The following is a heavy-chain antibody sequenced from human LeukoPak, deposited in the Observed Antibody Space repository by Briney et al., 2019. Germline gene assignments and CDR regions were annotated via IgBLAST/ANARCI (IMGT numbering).Heavy chain of an antibody. D-gene: IGHD2-21*01. V-gene: IGHV3-48*03. CDR3: ARDAIVDGRFDP. CDR2: ISSGGTTI. J-gene: IGHJ5*02. CDR1: GFTFSSFE. Sequence: GGSLRLSCAASGFTFSSFEMNWVRQAPGKGLEWLSYISSGGTTIYYADSVKGRFTISRDNAKNSLYLQTNSLRAEDTAVYFCARDAIVDGRFDPWGQGTLVTVSS.